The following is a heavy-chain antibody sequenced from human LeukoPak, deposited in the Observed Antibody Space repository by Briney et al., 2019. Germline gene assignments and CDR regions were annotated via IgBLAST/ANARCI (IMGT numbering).Heavy chain of an antibody. D-gene: IGHD2-21*02. J-gene: IGHJ1*01. CDR3: ARDRVTANRGEYFQH. CDR2: ISSSGSTI. V-gene: IGHV3-11*01. Sequence: PGGSLRLSCAASGFTFSDYYMSWIRQAPGKGLESVSYISSSGSTIYYADSVKGRFTISRDNAKNSLYLQMNSLRAEDTAVYYCARDRVTANRGEYFQHWGQGTLVTVSS. CDR1: GFTFSDYY.